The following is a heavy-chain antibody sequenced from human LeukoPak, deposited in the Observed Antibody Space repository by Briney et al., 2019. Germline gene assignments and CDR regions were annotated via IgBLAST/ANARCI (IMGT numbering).Heavy chain of an antibody. V-gene: IGHV1-2*02. J-gene: IGHJ4*02. CDR1: GYTFTDYY. Sequence: ASVTVSCKASGYTFTDYYMQWVRQAPGQGLEWMGWFNPNSGSTNYAQKFQGRVTMNRDTSISTAYMELSRLRSDDTAVYYCARGGLSSTSRFIDYWGQGTLVTVSS. D-gene: IGHD2-2*01. CDR2: FNPNSGST. CDR3: ARGGLSSTSRFIDY.